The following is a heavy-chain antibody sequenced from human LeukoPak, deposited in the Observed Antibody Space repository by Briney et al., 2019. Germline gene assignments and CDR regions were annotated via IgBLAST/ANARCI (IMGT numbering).Heavy chain of an antibody. V-gene: IGHV3-9*01. CDR3: AKDRWREMATMIVY. CDR1: GFTFDDYA. Sequence: GGSLRLSCAASGFTFDDYAMHWVRQAPGKGLEWVSGISWNSGSIGYADSVKGRFTISRDNAKNSLYLQMNSLRAEDTALYYCAKDRWREMATMIVYWGQGTLVTVSS. CDR2: ISWNSGSI. D-gene: IGHD5-12*01. J-gene: IGHJ4*02.